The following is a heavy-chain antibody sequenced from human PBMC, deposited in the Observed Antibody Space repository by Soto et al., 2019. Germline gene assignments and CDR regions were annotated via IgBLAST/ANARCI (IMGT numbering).Heavy chain of an antibody. CDR3: ARGRGGTYDAFDI. CDR1: GGSMSRYY. Sequence: QVQLRGSGPGLVKPSETLSLTCTVSGGSMSRYYWSWIRQPPGKGLEWIGYIYYSGTTNYNPSLKSRVTILLDTSKNQFSLKLVSWTAADTAFYYCARGRGGTYDAFDIWGQGTLVTVSS. CDR2: IYYSGTT. D-gene: IGHD1-26*01. V-gene: IGHV4-59*01. J-gene: IGHJ3*02.